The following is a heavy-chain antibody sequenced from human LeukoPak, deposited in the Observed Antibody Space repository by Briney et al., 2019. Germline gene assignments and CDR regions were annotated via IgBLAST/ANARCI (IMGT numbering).Heavy chain of an antibody. CDR3: ARGLRGSRYYYAMDV. D-gene: IGHD2-21*02. CDR1: GGSISSYY. CDR2: IYYSGST. V-gene: IGHV4-59*01. Sequence: PSETLSLTCTVSGGSISSYYWSWIRQPPGKGLEWIGYIYYSGSTNYNPSLKSRVTISVDTSKNQFSLKLSSVTAADTAVYYCARGLRGSRYYYAMDVWGQGTTVTVSS. J-gene: IGHJ6*02.